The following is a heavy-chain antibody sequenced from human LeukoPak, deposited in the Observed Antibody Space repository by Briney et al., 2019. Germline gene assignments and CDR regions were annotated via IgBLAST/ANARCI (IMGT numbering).Heavy chain of an antibody. J-gene: IGHJ3*02. D-gene: IGHD3-10*01. CDR1: GFTFSSYA. CDR2: ISGSGGST. Sequence: GGSLRLSCAASGFTFSSYAMSWVRQAPGKGLEWVAAISGSGGSTYYADSVQGRFTISRDNAKHSLYLQMNSLRAEDTAVYYCARTFIYYRRTGSHYSSGKAFDIWGQGTKVTASS. V-gene: IGHV3-23*01. CDR3: ARTFIYYRRTGSHYSSGKAFDI.